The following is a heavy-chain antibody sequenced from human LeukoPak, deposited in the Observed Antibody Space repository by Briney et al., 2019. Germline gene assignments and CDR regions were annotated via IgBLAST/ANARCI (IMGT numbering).Heavy chain of an antibody. CDR1: GGSISSGGYY. J-gene: IGHJ3*02. CDR3: ARDYRPRPFYYDSSGYYGQPLIAFDI. D-gene: IGHD3-22*01. Sequence: SETLSLTCTVSGGSISSGGYYWSWIRQHPGKGLEWIGYIYYSGSTYYNPSLKSRVTISVDTSKDQFSLKLSSVTAADTAVYYCARDYRPRPFYYDSSGYYGQPLIAFDIWGQGTMVTVSS. CDR2: IYYSGST. V-gene: IGHV4-31*03.